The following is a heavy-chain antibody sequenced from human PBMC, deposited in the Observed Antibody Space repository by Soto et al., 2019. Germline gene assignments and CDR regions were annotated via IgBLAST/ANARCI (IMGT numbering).Heavy chain of an antibody. CDR2: ISGSGDST. Sequence: GGSLRLSCAASGFTFSSYAMSWVRQAPGKGLEWVSAISGSGDSTYYADSVKGRFTISRDNSKNTLYLQMNSLRAEDTAVYYCAKTRPDYDYIWGSYAMGGRYAFDIWGQGTMVTVSS. D-gene: IGHD3-16*01. J-gene: IGHJ3*02. CDR3: AKTRPDYDYIWGSYAMGGRYAFDI. V-gene: IGHV3-23*01. CDR1: GFTFSSYA.